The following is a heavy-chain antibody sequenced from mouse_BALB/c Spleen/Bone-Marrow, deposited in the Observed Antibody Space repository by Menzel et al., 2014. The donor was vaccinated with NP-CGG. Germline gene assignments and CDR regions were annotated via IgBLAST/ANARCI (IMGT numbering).Heavy chain of an antibody. Sequence: VQLQQSGPELVKPGASVKISCKTSGYTFTESTINWVKQSHGKSLEWIGGINPNNGATGYNQKFKGKATLTVDKSSSTAYLKLRSLTSYDSAVYYCARRGYDPAWFTYWGQGTLVTISA. J-gene: IGHJ3*01. CDR3: ARRGYDPAWFTY. D-gene: IGHD3-1*01. CDR1: GYTFTEST. V-gene: IGHV1-18*01. CDR2: INPNNGAT.